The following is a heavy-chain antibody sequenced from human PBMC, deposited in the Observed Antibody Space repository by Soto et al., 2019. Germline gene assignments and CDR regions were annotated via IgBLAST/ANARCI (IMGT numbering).Heavy chain of an antibody. Sequence: ASVKVSCKVSGYTLTELSMHWVRQAPGKGIERMGGFDPEDGETIYAQKFQGRVTMTEDTSTDTAYMELSSLRSEDTAVYYCATASAGVVVPHWHYYYMDVWGKGTTVTVSS. V-gene: IGHV1-24*01. D-gene: IGHD2-2*01. CDR1: GYTLTELS. J-gene: IGHJ6*03. CDR3: ATASAGVVVPHWHYYYMDV. CDR2: FDPEDGET.